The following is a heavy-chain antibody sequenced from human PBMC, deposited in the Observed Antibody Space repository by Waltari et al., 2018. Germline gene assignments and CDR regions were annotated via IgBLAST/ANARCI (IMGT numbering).Heavy chain of an antibody. J-gene: IGHJ4*02. CDR1: GFTFSSYW. CDR2: IKQDGSEK. D-gene: IGHD3-3*01. CDR3: ARDYDFWSGYLDY. V-gene: IGHV3-7*01. Sequence: EVQLVESGGGLVQPGGSLRLSCAASGFTFSSYWMSWVRQAPGKGLEWLANIKQDGSEKYYVDSVKGRFTISSDNAKNSLYLQMNSLRAEDTAVYYCARDYDFWSGYLDYWGQGTLVTVSS.